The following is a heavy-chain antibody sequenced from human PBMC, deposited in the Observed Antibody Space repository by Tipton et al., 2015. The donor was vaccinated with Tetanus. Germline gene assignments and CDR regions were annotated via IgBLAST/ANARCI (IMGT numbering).Heavy chain of an antibody. D-gene: IGHD6-25*01. J-gene: IGHJ6*02. CDR3: ARVQEQRIYYYGMDV. Sequence: QVQLVQSGAEVRKPGASVRVSCKASGYSFNSYAISWVRQAPGQGLEWMGWISAYNGKTKYAQRLQGRVTMTTDRSASTAYMDPRRLRSDDTAVYYCARVQEQRIYYYGMDVWGQGTTVTVSS. V-gene: IGHV1-18*01. CDR1: GYSFNSYA. CDR2: ISAYNGKT.